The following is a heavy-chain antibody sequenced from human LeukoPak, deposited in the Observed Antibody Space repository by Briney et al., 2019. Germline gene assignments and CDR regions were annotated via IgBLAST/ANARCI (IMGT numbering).Heavy chain of an antibody. V-gene: IGHV4-38-2*02. CDR3: ARGRGYYSRWNY. J-gene: IGHJ4*02. CDR1: GYSISSGYF. CDR2: FYHSGIT. Sequence: PSETLSLTCTVSGYSISSGYFWGWIRQPPGKGLEWIGSFYHSGITNYNPSLKSRVTMSVDTSKNQFSLKLSSVTAADTAVYYCARGRGYYSRWNYWGQGTLVTVSS. D-gene: IGHD3-22*01.